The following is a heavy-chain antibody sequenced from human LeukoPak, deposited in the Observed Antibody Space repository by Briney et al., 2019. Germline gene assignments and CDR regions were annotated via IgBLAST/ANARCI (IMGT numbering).Heavy chain of an antibody. CDR2: INPNSGGT. V-gene: IGHV1-2*06. CDR3: ARGKIDYHDSSGYYNAFDI. D-gene: IGHD3-22*01. Sequence: ASVKVSCKASGYTFTGYYMHWVRQAPGQGLEWMGRINPNSGGTNYAQKFQGRVTMTRDTSISTAYMELSRLRSDDTAVYYCARGKIDYHDSSGYYNAFDIWGQGTMVTVSS. CDR1: GYTFTGYY. J-gene: IGHJ3*02.